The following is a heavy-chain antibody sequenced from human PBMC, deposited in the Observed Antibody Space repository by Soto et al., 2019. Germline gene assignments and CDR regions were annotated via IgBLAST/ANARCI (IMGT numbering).Heavy chain of an antibody. CDR3: ARGIVVVPYYYYMDV. Sequence: SETLSLTCAVSSGSISSSNWWSWVRQPPGKGLEWIGEIYHSGSTNYNPSLKSRVTISVDKSKNQFSLKLSSVTAADTAVYYCARGIVVVPYYYYMDVWGKGTTVTSP. CDR2: IYHSGST. J-gene: IGHJ6*03. CDR1: SGSISSSNW. D-gene: IGHD2-2*01. V-gene: IGHV4-4*02.